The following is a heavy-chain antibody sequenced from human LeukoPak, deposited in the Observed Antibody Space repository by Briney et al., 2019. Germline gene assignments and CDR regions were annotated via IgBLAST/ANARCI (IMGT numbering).Heavy chain of an antibody. D-gene: IGHD2-21*02. V-gene: IGHV4-59*01. CDR3: ASYGTAY. CDR1: GDSITSYY. Sequence: NASETLSLTCTVSGDSITSYYWSWIRQPAGKGLEWIGYIYYSGSTNYNPSLKSRVTISVDTSKNQFSLKLSSVTAADTAVYYCASYGTAYWGQGTLVTVSS. CDR2: IYYSGST. J-gene: IGHJ4*02.